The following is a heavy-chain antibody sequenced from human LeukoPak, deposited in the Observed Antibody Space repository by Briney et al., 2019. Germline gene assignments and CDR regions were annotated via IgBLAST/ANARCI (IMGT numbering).Heavy chain of an antibody. CDR2: ISSSGAST. Sequence: GGTLRLSCAASGFTFSSYGMSWVRQAPGKGLEWVSTISSSGASTYYADSVKGRFTISRDNSKNTLYLQMNSLRAEDTALYYCAKDRDTMIVVVIIGDAFDIWGQGTMVTVSS. D-gene: IGHD3-22*01. CDR1: GFTFSSYG. CDR3: AKDRDTMIVVVIIGDAFDI. V-gene: IGHV3-23*01. J-gene: IGHJ3*02.